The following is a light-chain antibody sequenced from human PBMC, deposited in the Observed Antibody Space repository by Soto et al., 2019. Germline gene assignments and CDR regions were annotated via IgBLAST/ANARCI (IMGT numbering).Light chain of an antibody. CDR2: GAS. CDR3: QQYGSSPLT. V-gene: IGKV3-20*01. Sequence: EIVLTQSPGTLSLSPGERATLSCRASQSVSSSYLGWYQQKPGQAPRLLIYGASSRATGIPDRLSGSGSGTDFTLTISRLEPEDFAVYYCQQYGSSPLTFGGGAKVDIK. J-gene: IGKJ4*01. CDR1: QSVSSSY.